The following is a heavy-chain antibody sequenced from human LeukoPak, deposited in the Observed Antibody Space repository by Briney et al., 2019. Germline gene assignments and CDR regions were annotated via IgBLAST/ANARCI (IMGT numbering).Heavy chain of an antibody. CDR2: IYYSGST. J-gene: IGHJ4*02. V-gene: IGHV4-30-4*01. Sequence: KPSETLSLTCTVSGGSVSSGSYYWSWIRQPPGKGLEWIGYIYYSGSTYYNPSLKSRVTISVDTSKNQFSLKLSSVTAADTAVYYCARDYCGGDCYVDYWGQGTLVTVSS. CDR1: GGSVSSGSYY. CDR3: ARDYCGGDCYVDY. D-gene: IGHD2-21*02.